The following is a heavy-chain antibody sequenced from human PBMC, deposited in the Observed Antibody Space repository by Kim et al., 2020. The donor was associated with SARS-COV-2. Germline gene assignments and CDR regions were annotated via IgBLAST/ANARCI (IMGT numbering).Heavy chain of an antibody. CDR3: ARDLEYSYGFDY. V-gene: IGHV4-4*02. D-gene: IGHD5-18*01. J-gene: IGHJ4*02. CDR1: GGSISSSNW. CDR2: INHSGST. Sequence: SETLSLTCAVSGGSISSSNWWSWVRQPPGKGLEWIGEINHSGSTNYNPSLKSRVTISVDKSKNQFSLKLSSVTAADTAVYYCARDLEYSYGFDYWGQGTLVTVSS.